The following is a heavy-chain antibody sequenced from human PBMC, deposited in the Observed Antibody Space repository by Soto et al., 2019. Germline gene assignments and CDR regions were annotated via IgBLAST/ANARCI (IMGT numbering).Heavy chain of an antibody. CDR3: ARETPYYHASGSYYSWFDR. J-gene: IGHJ5*02. V-gene: IGHV6-1*01. CDR2: TYYRSKWYN. CDR1: GDSVSSNSAA. D-gene: IGHD3-10*01. Sequence: PSQTLSLTCVISGDSVSSNSAAWNWIRQSPSRGLEWLGRTYYRSKWYNDYAVSVKSRITINPDTSKNQFSLQLNSVTPEDTAVYYCARETPYYHASGSYYSWFDRWGQGNLVTVSS.